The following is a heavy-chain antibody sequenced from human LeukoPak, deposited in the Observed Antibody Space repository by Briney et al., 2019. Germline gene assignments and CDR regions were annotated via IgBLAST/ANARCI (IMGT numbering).Heavy chain of an antibody. Sequence: ASVKVSCKASGYTFTGYYMHWVRQAPGQGLEWMGWINPNSGGTNYAQKFQGWVTMTRDTSISTACMELSRLRSDDTAVYYCARGGSSGWYPFDYWGQGTLVTVSS. CDR1: GYTFTGYY. CDR3: ARGGSSGWYPFDY. CDR2: INPNSGGT. V-gene: IGHV1-2*04. D-gene: IGHD6-19*01. J-gene: IGHJ4*02.